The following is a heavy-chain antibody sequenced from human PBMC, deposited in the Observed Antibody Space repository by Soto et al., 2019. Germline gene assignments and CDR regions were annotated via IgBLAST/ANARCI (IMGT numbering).Heavy chain of an antibody. CDR1: GFTFSSYG. CDR3: ARDTSGATLFFFSPPDY. CDR2: IWYDGSNK. J-gene: IGHJ4*02. Sequence: GGSLRLSCAASGFTFSSYGMHWVRQAPGKGLEWVAVIWYDGSNKYYADSVKGRFTISRDNSKNTLYLQMNSLRAEDTAVYYCARDTSGATLFFFSPPDYWGQGTLVTVSS. V-gene: IGHV3-33*01. D-gene: IGHD2-15*01.